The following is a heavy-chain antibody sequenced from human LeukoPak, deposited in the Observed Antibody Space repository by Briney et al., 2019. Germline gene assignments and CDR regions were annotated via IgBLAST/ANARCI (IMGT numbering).Heavy chain of an antibody. CDR2: INHSGST. D-gene: IGHD3-9*01. J-gene: IGHJ5*02. CDR3: ARVIPSPVLRYFDWLYGRGWFDP. CDR1: GGSFSGYY. Sequence: SETLSLTCAVYGGSFSGYYWSWIRQPPGKGLEWIGEINHSGSTNYNPSLKSRVTIPVDTSKNQFSLKLSSVTAADTAVYYCARVIPSPVLRYFDWLYGRGWFDPWGQGTLVTVSS. V-gene: IGHV4-34*01.